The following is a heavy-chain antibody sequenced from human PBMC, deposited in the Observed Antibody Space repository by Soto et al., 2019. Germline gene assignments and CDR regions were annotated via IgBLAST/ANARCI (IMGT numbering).Heavy chain of an antibody. D-gene: IGHD3-10*01. J-gene: IGHJ4*02. Sequence: SETLSLTCTVSGGSISSNFHWSWVRQPPGKRLEWIGYIYYSGSTNYNPSLQSRLTMSVDTSRNQFSLNLTSVTAADTAVYYCARGRWFGEGGYWGQGTLVTV. CDR3: ARGRWFGEGGY. CDR2: IYYSGST. CDR1: GGSISSNFH. V-gene: IGHV4-59*01.